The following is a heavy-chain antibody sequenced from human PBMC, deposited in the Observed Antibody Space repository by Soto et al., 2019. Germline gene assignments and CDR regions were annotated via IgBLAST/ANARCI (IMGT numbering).Heavy chain of an antibody. J-gene: IGHJ6*02. V-gene: IGHV4-4*02. D-gene: IGHD6-13*01. Sequence: PSETLSLTCAVSGGSISSSNWWSWVRQPPGKGLEWIGEIDQSGNTSYNPSHHSRVTISVDTSRNQFSLKVIFVTAADTAVYYCRRSSRYSTDVWGQGTTVTVSS. CDR2: IDQSGNT. CDR3: RRSSRYSTDV. CDR1: GGSISSSNW.